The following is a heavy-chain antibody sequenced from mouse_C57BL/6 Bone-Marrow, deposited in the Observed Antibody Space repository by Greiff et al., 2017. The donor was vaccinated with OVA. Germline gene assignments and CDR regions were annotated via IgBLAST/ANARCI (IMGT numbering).Heavy chain of an antibody. V-gene: IGHV1-39*01. CDR2: LHPNSGTT. D-gene: IGHD2-3*01. Sequence: VQLQQSGPELVKPGASVKISCKASGYSFPDSNLNWLKQSNGPRLEWIGVLHPNSGTTSYNQKFKGKAPLTVDQSSSTAYMQLNSLTSEDSAVYYCARRAIGYDGLDYWGQGTTLTVSS. J-gene: IGHJ2*01. CDR1: GYSFPDSN. CDR3: ARRAIGYDGLDY.